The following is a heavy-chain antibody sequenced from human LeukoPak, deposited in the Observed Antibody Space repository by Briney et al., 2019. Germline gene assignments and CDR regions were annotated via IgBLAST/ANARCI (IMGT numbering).Heavy chain of an antibody. CDR3: ARGQLFGSGWSFDY. V-gene: IGHV3-48*03. CDR1: GFTFSSYE. CDR2: ISSSGSTI. Sequence: GGSLRLSCAASGFTFSSYEMNWVRQAPGKGLEWVSYISSSGSTIYYADSVKGRFTISRDNAKNSLYLQMNSLRAEDTAVYYCARGQLFGSGWSFDYWGQGTLVTVSS. J-gene: IGHJ4*02. D-gene: IGHD6-19*01.